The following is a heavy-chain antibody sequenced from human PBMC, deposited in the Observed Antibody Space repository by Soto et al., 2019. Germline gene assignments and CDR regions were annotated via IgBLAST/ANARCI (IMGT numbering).Heavy chain of an antibody. Sequence: QVQLVESGGGVVQPGRSLRLSCAASGFTFNTYGIHWVRQAPGKGLEWVAVISYDGGNKYYADSVKGRFTISRDNPKNTLYLQMNSLRPEDTAVYYCAKAVGYCSTSSCRDYYYYYGMDVWGQGTTVTVSS. V-gene: IGHV3-30*18. CDR2: ISYDGGNK. CDR3: AKAVGYCSTSSCRDYYYYYGMDV. J-gene: IGHJ6*02. D-gene: IGHD2-15*01. CDR1: GFTFNTYG.